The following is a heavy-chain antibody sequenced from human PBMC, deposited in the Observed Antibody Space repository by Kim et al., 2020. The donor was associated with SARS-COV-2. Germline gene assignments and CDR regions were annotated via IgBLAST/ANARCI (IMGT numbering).Heavy chain of an antibody. V-gene: IGHV2-70*01. CDR3: ARITYHYYGSGRGAFDI. CDR2: IDRDDDK. D-gene: IGHD3-10*01. CDR1: GFSLSTSGMC. Sequence: SGPTLVNPTQTLTLTCTFSGFSLSTSGMCVSWIRQPPGKALEWLALIDRDDDKYYSTSLKTSLTISKDTSKNQVVLTMTNMDPVDTATYYCARITYHYYGSGRGAFDIWGQRTMVTVSS. J-gene: IGHJ3*02.